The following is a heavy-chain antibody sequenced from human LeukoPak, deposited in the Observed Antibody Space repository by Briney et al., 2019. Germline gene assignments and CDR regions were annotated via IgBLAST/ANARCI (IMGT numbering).Heavy chain of an antibody. CDR2: IIPILGIA. CDR1: GGTFSSYA. D-gene: IGHD3-9*01. Sequence: ASVKVSCKASGGTFSSYAISWVRQAPGQGLEWMGRIIPILGIANYAQKSQGRVTITADKSTSTAYMELSSLRSEDTAVYYCARGRDYDIYYFDYWGQGTLVTVSS. J-gene: IGHJ4*02. V-gene: IGHV1-69*04. CDR3: ARGRDYDIYYFDY.